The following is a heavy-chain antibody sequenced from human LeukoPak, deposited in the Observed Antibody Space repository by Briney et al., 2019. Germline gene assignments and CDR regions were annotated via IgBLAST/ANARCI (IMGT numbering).Heavy chain of an antibody. D-gene: IGHD6-13*01. CDR3: ARGFSSSWYLGWFDP. V-gene: IGHV4-34*01. CDR1: GFTFSAYA. J-gene: IGHJ5*02. Sequence: PGGSLRLSCAASGFTFSAYAMSWVRQAPGKGLEWIGEINHSGSTNYNPSLKSQVTISVDTSKNQFSLKLSSVTAADTAVYYCARGFSSSWYLGWFDPWGQGTLVTVSS. CDR2: INHSGST.